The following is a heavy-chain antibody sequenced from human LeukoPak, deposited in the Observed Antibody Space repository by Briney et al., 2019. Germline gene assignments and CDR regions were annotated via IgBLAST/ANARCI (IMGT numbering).Heavy chain of an antibody. CDR1: GGSISSYY. J-gene: IGHJ4*02. V-gene: IGHV4-59*08. D-gene: IGHD3-22*01. CDR2: IYYSGST. CDR3: ARNYYDSSGYQIFDY. Sequence: PSETLSLTCPVSGGSISSYYWSWIRQPPGKGLEWIGYIYYSGSTNYNPSLKSRVTISVDTSKNQFSLKLSSVTAADTAGYYCARNYYDSSGYQIFDYWGQGTLVTVSS.